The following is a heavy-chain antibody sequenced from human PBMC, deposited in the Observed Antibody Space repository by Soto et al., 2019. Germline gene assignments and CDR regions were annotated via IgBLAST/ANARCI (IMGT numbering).Heavy chain of an antibody. V-gene: IGHV3-48*01. CDR3: ARVKSDGDLDY. Sequence: PGGSLRLSCAASGFTFSSYSMNWVRQAPGKGLEWVSYISSSSSTIYYADSVKGRFTISRDNAKNSLYLQMNSLRAVDTAVYYYARVKSDGDLDYWGQGTLVTVSS. CDR1: GFTFSSYS. D-gene: IGHD4-17*01. J-gene: IGHJ4*02. CDR2: ISSSSSTI.